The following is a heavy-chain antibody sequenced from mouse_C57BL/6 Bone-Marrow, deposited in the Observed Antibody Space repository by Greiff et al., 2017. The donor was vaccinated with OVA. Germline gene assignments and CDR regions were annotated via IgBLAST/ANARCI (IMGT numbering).Heavy chain of an antibody. CDR2: IDPENGDT. Sequence: EVQLQQSGAELVRPGASVKLSCTASGFNIKDDYMHWVKERPEQGLEWIGWIDPENGDTEYASKFQGTVTITADTSSKTVYLHLSSLTSEDTAVYYCTTYRYWGQGTTLTVSS. CDR1: GFNIKDDY. V-gene: IGHV14-4*01. J-gene: IGHJ2*01. CDR3: TTYRY.